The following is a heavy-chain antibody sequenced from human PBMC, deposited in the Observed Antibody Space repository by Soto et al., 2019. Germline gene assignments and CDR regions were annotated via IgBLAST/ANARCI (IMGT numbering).Heavy chain of an antibody. Sequence: PSETLSLTCTVSGDSVSSTSYYWSWVRQSPGKGLEWIGYSYYNGDTNYNPSLKSRVTISVDTSKNQFSLKLSSVTAADTAVYYCARVAQWLVHAFDIWGQGTMVTVSS. CDR2: SYYNGDT. V-gene: IGHV4-61*01. CDR1: GDSVSSTSYY. D-gene: IGHD6-19*01. CDR3: ARVAQWLVHAFDI. J-gene: IGHJ3*02.